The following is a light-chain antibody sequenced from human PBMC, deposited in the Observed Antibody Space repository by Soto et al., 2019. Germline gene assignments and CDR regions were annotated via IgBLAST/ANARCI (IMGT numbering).Light chain of an antibody. CDR3: GTWDSSLSAGRV. Sequence: QSVLTQPSSVSAAPGQKVTISCSGSSSNIGNNYVSWYQQLPGTAPKLLIYDNNKRPSGIPDRFSGSKSGTSATLGITGLQTGDEADYYCGTWDSSLSAGRVFGGGTKLTVL. CDR2: DNN. J-gene: IGLJ2*01. CDR1: SSNIGNNY. V-gene: IGLV1-51*01.